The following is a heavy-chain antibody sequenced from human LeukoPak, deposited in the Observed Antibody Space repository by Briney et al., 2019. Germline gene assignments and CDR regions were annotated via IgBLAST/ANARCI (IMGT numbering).Heavy chain of an antibody. D-gene: IGHD6-25*01. CDR1: GFTFSDYY. CDR3: AKEGRAAHFDY. J-gene: IGHJ4*02. V-gene: IGHV3-11*01. Sequence: PGGSLRLSCAASGFTFSDYYMSWIRQAPGKGLEWVSYISSSGSTIYYADSVKGRFTISRDNSKNTLYLQMNSLRAEDTAVYYCAKEGRAAHFDYWGQGTLVTVSS. CDR2: ISSSGSTI.